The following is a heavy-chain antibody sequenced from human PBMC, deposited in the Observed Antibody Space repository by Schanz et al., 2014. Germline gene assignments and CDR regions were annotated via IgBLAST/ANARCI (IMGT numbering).Heavy chain of an antibody. CDR3: AKDAPYPFDL. V-gene: IGHV3-48*01. J-gene: IGHJ2*01. Sequence: EVQLVESGGGLVKPGGSLRLSCATSGLTFTSAWMSWVRQAPGKGLEWVSYISSSSSTRYYADSVKGRFTISRDNSKNTLYLQMNSLRAEDTAIYYCAKDAPYPFDLWGRGTLITVSS. CDR2: ISSSSSTR. CDR1: GLTFTSAW.